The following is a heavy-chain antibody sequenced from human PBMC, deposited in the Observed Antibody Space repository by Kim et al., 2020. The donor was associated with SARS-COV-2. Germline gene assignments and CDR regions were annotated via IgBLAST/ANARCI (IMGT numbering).Heavy chain of an antibody. CDR2: IYYSGST. CDR3: ARAQAYYYDSSGYPRGYYFDY. Sequence: SETLSLTCAVSGGSISSGGYSWSWIRQPPGKGLEWIGYIYYSGSTYYNPSLKSRVTISVDRSKNQFSLKLSSVTAADTAVYYCARAQAYYYDSSGYPRGYYFDYWGQGTLVTVSS. CDR1: GGSISSGGYS. D-gene: IGHD3-22*01. J-gene: IGHJ4*02. V-gene: IGHV4-30-2*01.